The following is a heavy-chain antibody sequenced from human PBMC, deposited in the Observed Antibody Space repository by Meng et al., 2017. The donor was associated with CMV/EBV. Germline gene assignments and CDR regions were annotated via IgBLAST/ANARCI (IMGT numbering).Heavy chain of an antibody. D-gene: IGHD3-3*01. V-gene: IGHV3-30-3*01. CDR2: ISHDGSNT. CDR3: ARDSALLRAFGVVAPGY. J-gene: IGHJ4*02. CDR1: GLTFSSYA. Sequence: GESLKISCAASGLTFSSYAMHWVRQAPGKGLEWVAVISHDGSNTYYADSVKGRFTISRDNAKNTLYMQMNSLRAEGTAVYYCARDSALLRAFGVVAPGYWGQGTLVTVSS.